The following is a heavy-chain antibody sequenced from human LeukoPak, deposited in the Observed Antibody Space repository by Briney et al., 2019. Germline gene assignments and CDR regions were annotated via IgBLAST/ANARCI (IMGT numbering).Heavy chain of an antibody. CDR3: AKGVLRYFDY. CDR2: LSVSSGST. Sequence: GGSLRLSCAASGFTFSNYAMSWVRQAPGKGLEWVSSLSVSSGSTYYADSVGGRFTISRDNSKTTLYLQMNSLRAEDTAVYYCAKGVLRYFDYWGQGTLVTVSS. J-gene: IGHJ4*02. V-gene: IGHV3-23*01. D-gene: IGHD6-13*01. CDR1: GFTFSNYA.